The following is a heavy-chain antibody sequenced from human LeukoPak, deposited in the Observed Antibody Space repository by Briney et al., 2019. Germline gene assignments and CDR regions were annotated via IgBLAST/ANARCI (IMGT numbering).Heavy chain of an antibody. J-gene: IGHJ5*02. D-gene: IGHD4-11*01. V-gene: IGHV4-4*02. CDR2: IYYTGNT. CDR1: GGSITSSNW. CDR3: AKSNAWDWFDP. Sequence: PSETLSLTCAVSGGSITSSNWWSWVRQPPGKGLEWIGEIYYTGNTNYNPSLKSRVTISVDKSNNQFSLNLRSVTAADTAVYYCAKSNAWDWFDPWGQGTLVTVSS.